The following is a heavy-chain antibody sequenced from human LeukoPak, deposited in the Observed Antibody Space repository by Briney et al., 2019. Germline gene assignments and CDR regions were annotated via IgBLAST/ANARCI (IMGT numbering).Heavy chain of an antibody. CDR3: ARPSRTGSGWDAFDI. V-gene: IGHV4-59*08. CDR2: ISYSGST. Sequence: SETLSLTCTVSGGSISNYYWSWIRQPPGRELEWIGYISYSGSTNYNPSLTSRVTISVDTSKNQFSLNLSSVTAADTAVYYCARPSRTGSGWDAFDIWGQGTMVTVSS. J-gene: IGHJ3*02. CDR1: GGSISNYY. D-gene: IGHD3-22*01.